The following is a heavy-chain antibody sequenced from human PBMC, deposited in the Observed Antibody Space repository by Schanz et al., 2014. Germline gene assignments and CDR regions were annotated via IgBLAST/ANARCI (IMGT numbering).Heavy chain of an antibody. J-gene: IGHJ4*02. Sequence: QVQVVQSGAELKKPGASVKVSCKASGYTFSSHGIHWLRQAPGQSLEWMGWINTANGNAKYSANFQARVTITSDTSATTAYMELTNLRSEDTAVYYCARGIGGYGANNYFDYWGQGTLVAVSS. D-gene: IGHD5-12*01. V-gene: IGHV1-3*04. CDR2: INTANGNA. CDR1: GYTFSSHG. CDR3: ARGIGGYGANNYFDY.